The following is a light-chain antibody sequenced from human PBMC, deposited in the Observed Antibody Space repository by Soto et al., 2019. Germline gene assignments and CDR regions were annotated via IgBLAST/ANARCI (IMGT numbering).Light chain of an antibody. CDR3: CSYAGSSTFPYV. Sequence: QSVLTQPASVSGSPGQSITISCTGTSSDVGSYNLVSWYQQHPGKAPKVMIYEVSKRPSGVSNRFSGSKSGNTASLTISGFQAEDEADYYCCSYAGSSTFPYVFGTGTRSPS. J-gene: IGLJ1*01. CDR2: EVS. CDR1: SSDVGSYNL. V-gene: IGLV2-23*02.